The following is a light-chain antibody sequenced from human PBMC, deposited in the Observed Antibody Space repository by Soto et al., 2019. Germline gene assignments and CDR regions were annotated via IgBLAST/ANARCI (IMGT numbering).Light chain of an antibody. CDR1: QGISSW. J-gene: IGKJ4*01. CDR2: AAS. Sequence: DIQMTQSPSSVCASVGDRVTITCRASQGISSWVAWYQQKPGKAPNLLIYAASSLQSGVPSRFSGSGYGTDFTLTISSLQPEGFANYYCQQANSFPLTFGGGTKVELK. CDR3: QQANSFPLT. V-gene: IGKV1-12*01.